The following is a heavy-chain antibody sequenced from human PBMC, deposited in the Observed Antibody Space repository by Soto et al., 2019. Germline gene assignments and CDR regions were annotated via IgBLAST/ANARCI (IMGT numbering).Heavy chain of an antibody. J-gene: IGHJ4*02. D-gene: IGHD3-10*01. Sequence: GGSLRLSCAASGFTFSDYYMSWIRQAPGKGLEWVSYISSSGSTIYYADSVKGRFTISRDNAKNSLYLQMNSLRAEDTAVYYCAREVRGVIRFPPTHFDYWGQGTLVTVSS. V-gene: IGHV3-11*01. CDR3: AREVRGVIRFPPTHFDY. CDR1: GFTFSDYY. CDR2: ISSSGSTI.